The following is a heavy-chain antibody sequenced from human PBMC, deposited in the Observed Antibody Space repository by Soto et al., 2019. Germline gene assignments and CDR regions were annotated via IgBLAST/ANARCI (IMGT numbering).Heavy chain of an antibody. CDR2: ISGSGGST. CDR3: AKRNDPILTGNKYYYYYGMDV. CDR1: GFTFSSYA. V-gene: IGHV3-23*01. D-gene: IGHD3-9*01. J-gene: IGHJ6*02. Sequence: EVQLLESGGGLVQPGGSLRLSCAASGFTFSSYAMSWVRQVPGKGLEWVSAISGSGGSTYYADSVKGRFTISRDNSKNTLYLQMNSLRAEDTAVYYCAKRNDPILTGNKYYYYYGMDVWGQGTTVTVSS.